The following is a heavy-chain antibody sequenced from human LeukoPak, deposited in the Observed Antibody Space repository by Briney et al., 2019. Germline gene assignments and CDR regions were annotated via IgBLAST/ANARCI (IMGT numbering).Heavy chain of an antibody. V-gene: IGHV4-59*08. J-gene: IGHJ4*02. CDR2: IYYSGGT. D-gene: IGHD3-10*01. CDR1: GGSISSYY. CDR3: ARHPELYFFDY. Sequence: SETLSLTCTVSGGSISSYYWTWIRQPPGKGLGLEWIGYIYYSGGTNYNPSLKSRVTISADTSKNQVSLTLSSVTAADTAVYYCARHPELYFFDYWGQGTLVTVSS.